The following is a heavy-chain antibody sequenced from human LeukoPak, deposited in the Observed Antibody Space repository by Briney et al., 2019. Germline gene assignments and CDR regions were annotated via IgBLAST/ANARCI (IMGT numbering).Heavy chain of an antibody. D-gene: IGHD2-15*01. CDR2: INPNSGGT. CDR1: GYTFSGYY. Sequence: ASVKVSCKASGYTFSGYYIHWVRQAPGQRLEWMGWINPNSGGTNYAQKFQGRVTMTRDTSISTAYMDLSRLRSDDTALYYCVRYCNSGGCYSALGQGTLVTVSS. V-gene: IGHV1-2*02. J-gene: IGHJ5*02. CDR3: VRYCNSGGCYSA.